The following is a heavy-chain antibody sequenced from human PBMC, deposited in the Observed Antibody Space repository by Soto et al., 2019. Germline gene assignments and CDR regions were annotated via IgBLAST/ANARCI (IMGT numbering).Heavy chain of an antibody. CDR1: GGTFSSYA. D-gene: IGHD3-3*01. J-gene: IGHJ6*02. Sequence: QVQLVQSGAEVKKPGSSVKVSCKASGGTFSSYAISWVRQAPGQGLEWMGGIIPIFGTANYAQKFQGRVTITADESTSTAYMELSSLRSEDTAVYYCATRITIFVVVIYYYGMDVWGQGTTVTVSS. CDR2: IIPIFGTA. V-gene: IGHV1-69*01. CDR3: ATRITIFVVVIYYYGMDV.